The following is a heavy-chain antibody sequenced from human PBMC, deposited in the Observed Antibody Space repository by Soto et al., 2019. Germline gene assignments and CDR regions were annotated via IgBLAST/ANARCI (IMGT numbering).Heavy chain of an antibody. D-gene: IGHD1-1*01. CDR2: ISGDSRTT. J-gene: IGHJ4*02. CDR3: AKDYLPFLYIWNDVGVEY. CDR1: GFTFSSNA. Sequence: EVQLLESGGGLVRPGGSLRLSCAASGFTFSSNAMYWVRQAPGKGLEWVSTISGDSRTTHYADSVKGRFAISRDNSKNTLFLQMSSLTTDETAVYYCAKDYLPFLYIWNDVGVEYWGQGTLVTVSS. V-gene: IGHV3-23*01.